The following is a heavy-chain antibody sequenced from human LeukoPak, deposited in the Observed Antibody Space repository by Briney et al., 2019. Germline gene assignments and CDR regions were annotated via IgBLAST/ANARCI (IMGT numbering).Heavy chain of an antibody. CDR3: ARVGSPLYYDSSGYGKIDY. V-gene: IGHV4-34*01. CDR2: INHSGTT. J-gene: IGHJ4*02. Sequence: SETLSLTCAVYGGSFSGYYWSWIRQPPGKGLEWIGEINHSGTTNYNSSLKSRVTISVDTSKNQFSLKLSSVTAADTAVYYCARVGSPLYYDSSGYGKIDYWGQGTLVTVSS. D-gene: IGHD3-22*01. CDR1: GGSFSGYY.